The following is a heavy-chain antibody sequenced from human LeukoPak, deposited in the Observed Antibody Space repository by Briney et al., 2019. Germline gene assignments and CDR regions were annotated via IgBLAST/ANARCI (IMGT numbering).Heavy chain of an antibody. CDR1: GYTFTGYY. V-gene: IGHV1-2*02. D-gene: IGHD3-10*01. J-gene: IGHJ4*02. Sequence: ASVKVSCKASGYTFTGYYMHWVRQAPGQGLEWMGWINPNSGGTNYAQKFQGRVTMTRDTSISTAYMELSRLRSDDTAVYYCARVSGRGHMYYFDYWGQGTLVTVSS. CDR3: ARVSGRGHMYYFDY. CDR2: INPNSGGT.